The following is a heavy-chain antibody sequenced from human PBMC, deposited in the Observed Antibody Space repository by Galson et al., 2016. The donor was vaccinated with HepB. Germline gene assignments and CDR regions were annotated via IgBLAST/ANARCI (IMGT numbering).Heavy chain of an antibody. CDR2: IDDNGRP. CDR3: EKHRRTYNDGHDHKDYWYFDL. V-gene: IGHV4-59*01. J-gene: IGHJ2*01. Sequence: SETLSLTCSVSGGSISSNYWSLFRQPPGKALEWIAYIDDNGRPNYNPSLMSRVTISVDTSKNHFSLEMISVTAADTAVYYFEKHRRTYNDGHDHKDYWYFDLWGRGTLVTVSS. CDR1: GGSISSNY. D-gene: IGHD5-24*01.